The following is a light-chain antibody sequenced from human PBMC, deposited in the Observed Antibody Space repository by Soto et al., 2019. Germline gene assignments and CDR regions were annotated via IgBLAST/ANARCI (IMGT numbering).Light chain of an antibody. V-gene: IGKV3-20*01. CDR3: QQYAASPIT. CDR2: AAS. CDR1: QTVSRNY. Sequence: EIVLTQSPGTLSLSPGEGTTLSCRASQTVSRNYLAWYQQKHGQAPRLLIYAASNRAPGIPDRFSGSGSGTDFTLTIIRLEPEDFAVFYCQQYAASPITFGQGTRLEIK. J-gene: IGKJ5*01.